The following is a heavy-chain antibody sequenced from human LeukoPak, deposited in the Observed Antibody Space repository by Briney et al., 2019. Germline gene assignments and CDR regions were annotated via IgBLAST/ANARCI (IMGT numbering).Heavy chain of an antibody. CDR3: ARLPTAMVPFDY. CDR1: GGSFSGYY. CDR2: INHSGST. V-gene: IGHV4-34*01. D-gene: IGHD5-18*01. J-gene: IGHJ4*02. Sequence: SETLSLTCAVYGGSFSGYYWSWIRQPPGKGLEWIGEINHSGSTNYNPSLKSRVTISVGTSKNQFSLKLSSVTAADTAVYYCARLPTAMVPFDYWGQGTLVTVSS.